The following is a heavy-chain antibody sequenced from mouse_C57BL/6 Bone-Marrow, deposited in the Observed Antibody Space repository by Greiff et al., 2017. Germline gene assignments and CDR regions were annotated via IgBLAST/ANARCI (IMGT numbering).Heavy chain of an antibody. Sequence: EVQGVESGAELVRPGASVKLSCTASGFNIKDDYMHWVKQRPEPGLEWIGWIDPENGDTEYASKFQGKATITADTSSNTAYLQLSSLTSEDTAVYYCTTHYYGSSCVYFDYWGQGTTLTVSS. J-gene: IGHJ2*01. CDR2: IDPENGDT. CDR3: TTHYYGSSCVYFDY. V-gene: IGHV14-4*01. CDR1: GFNIKDDY. D-gene: IGHD1-1*01.